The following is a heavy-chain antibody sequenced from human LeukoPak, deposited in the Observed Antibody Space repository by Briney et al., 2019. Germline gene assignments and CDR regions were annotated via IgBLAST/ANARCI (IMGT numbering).Heavy chain of an antibody. CDR2: INHSGST. Sequence: SETLSLTCAVYGGSFSGYYWSWIRQPPGKGLEWIGEINHSGSTNYNPSLKSRVTISVDTSKNQFSLKLSSVTAADTAVYYCARGPQTDSNSNGWSDPWGQGTLVTVSS. V-gene: IGHV4-34*01. D-gene: IGHD4-23*01. J-gene: IGHJ5*02. CDR1: GGSFSGYY. CDR3: ARGPQTDSNSNGWSDP.